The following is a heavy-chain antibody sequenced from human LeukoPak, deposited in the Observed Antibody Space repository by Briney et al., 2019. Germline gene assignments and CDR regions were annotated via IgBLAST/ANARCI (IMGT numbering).Heavy chain of an antibody. CDR2: MNPNSGNT. V-gene: IGHV1-8*01. J-gene: IGHJ6*02. D-gene: IGHD2-2*01. Sequence: GSVKVSCKASGYTFTNYDINWVRQATGQGLEWMGWMNPNSGNTGYAQTFQGRVTMSRDTSISTAYMELRSLRSEDTAVYYCARIGLVVPADLSYYYYYGMHVWGQRTTVTVSS. CDR3: ARIGLVVPADLSYYYYYGMHV. CDR1: GYTFTNYD.